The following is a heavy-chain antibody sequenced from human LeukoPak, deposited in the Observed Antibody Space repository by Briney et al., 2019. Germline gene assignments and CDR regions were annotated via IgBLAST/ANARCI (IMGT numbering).Heavy chain of an antibody. CDR3: GRDFGLIGTKRSFDI. CDR1: GSTFSDYY. D-gene: IGHD1-7*01. Sequence: GGSQRLSCPPSGSTFSDYYMGWIRQAPGKGREGVSYISGSGSTIYYADSVKGRFTISRDNAKNSLYLQKNSLRAEDTAVYYCGRDFGLIGTKRSFDIWGQGTMVTVSS. J-gene: IGHJ3*02. CDR2: ISGSGSTI. V-gene: IGHV3-11*01.